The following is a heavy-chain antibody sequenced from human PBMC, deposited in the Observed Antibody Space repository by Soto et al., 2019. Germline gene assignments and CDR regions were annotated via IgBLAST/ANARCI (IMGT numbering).Heavy chain of an antibody. Sequence: GGSPRLSCAASGFTFSSYAMSWVRQAPGKGLEWVSAISGSGGSTYYADSVKGRFTISRDNSKNTLYLQMNSLRAEDTAVYYCAKGTYYDILTGYFYPLFDYWGQGTLVTVSS. CDR3: AKGTYYDILTGYFYPLFDY. D-gene: IGHD3-9*01. CDR1: GFTFSSYA. V-gene: IGHV3-23*01. J-gene: IGHJ4*02. CDR2: ISGSGGST.